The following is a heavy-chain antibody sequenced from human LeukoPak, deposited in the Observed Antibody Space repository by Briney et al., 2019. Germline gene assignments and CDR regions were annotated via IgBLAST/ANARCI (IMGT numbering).Heavy chain of an antibody. CDR1: GFTFSSYA. Sequence: PGGSLRLSCAAFGFTFSSYAMHWVRQAPGKGLEWVAVISYDGSNKYYADSVKGRFTISRDNSKNTLYLQMNSLRAEDTAVYYCARDPSAREPYSPFDYWGQGTLVTVSS. CDR3: ARDPSAREPYSPFDY. CDR2: ISYDGSNK. V-gene: IGHV3-30-3*01. J-gene: IGHJ4*02. D-gene: IGHD5-18*01.